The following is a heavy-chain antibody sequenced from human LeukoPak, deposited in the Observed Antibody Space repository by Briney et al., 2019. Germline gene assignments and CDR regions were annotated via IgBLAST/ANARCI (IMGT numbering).Heavy chain of an antibody. V-gene: IGHV4-34*01. CDR1: GGSFSGYY. J-gene: IGHJ4*02. D-gene: IGHD6-13*01. CDR3: ARGVLKRYSSSWYNY. CDR2: INHSGST. Sequence: SETLSLTCAVYGGSFSGYYWSWIRQPPGKGLEWIGEINHSGSTNYNPSLKSRVTKSVDTSKNQFSLKLSSVTAADTAVYYCARGVLKRYSSSWYNYWGQGTLVTVSS.